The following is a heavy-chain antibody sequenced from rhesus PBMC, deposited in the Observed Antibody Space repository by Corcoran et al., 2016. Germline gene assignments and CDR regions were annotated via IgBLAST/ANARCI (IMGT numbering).Heavy chain of an antibody. J-gene: IGHJ5-1*01. D-gene: IGHD2-21*01. V-gene: IGHV5-20*01. CDR2: IDPSDSDT. CDR1: GYRFTSYW. Sequence: EVQLVQSGAEVKRPGESLKISCKTSGYRFTSYWISWVRRMPGKGLEWVGAIDPSDSDTRYNPSFQGQVTISADKSISTAYLQWSRLKASDTATYYCAKGTVLDVWGPGVLVTVSS. CDR3: AKGTVLDV.